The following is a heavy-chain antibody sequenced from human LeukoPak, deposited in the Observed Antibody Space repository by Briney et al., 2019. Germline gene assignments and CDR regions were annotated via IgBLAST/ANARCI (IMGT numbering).Heavy chain of an antibody. Sequence: GGSLRLSCAASGFTFGSYSLNWVRQAPGKGLEWVSFISSSSITIYYADSVKGRFTVSRDNAEKSLYLQMNSLRAEDTAVYYCARDRGGSYSAIDYWGQGTLVTVSS. D-gene: IGHD2-15*01. CDR2: ISSSSITI. J-gene: IGHJ4*02. CDR1: GFTFGSYS. CDR3: ARDRGGSYSAIDY. V-gene: IGHV3-48*04.